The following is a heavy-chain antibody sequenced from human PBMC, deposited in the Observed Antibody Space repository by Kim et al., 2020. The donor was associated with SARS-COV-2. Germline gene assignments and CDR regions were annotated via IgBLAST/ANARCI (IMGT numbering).Heavy chain of an antibody. CDR3: ARGWELLDDAFDI. J-gene: IGHJ3*02. Sequence: YNPSLKSRVTISVDTSKNQFSLKLSSVTAADTAVYYCARGWELLDDAFDIWGQGTMVTVSS. V-gene: IGHV4-59*09. D-gene: IGHD1-26*01.